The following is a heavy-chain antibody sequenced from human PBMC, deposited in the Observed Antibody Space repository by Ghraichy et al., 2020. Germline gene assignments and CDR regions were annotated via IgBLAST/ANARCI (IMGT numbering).Heavy chain of an antibody. CDR2: ISYDGSNK. V-gene: IGHV3-30-3*01. CDR1: GFTFSSYA. J-gene: IGHJ6*02. D-gene: IGHD3-22*01. Sequence: GGSLRLSCAASGFTFSSYAMHWVRQAPGKGLEWVAVISYDGSNKYYADSVKGRFTISRDNSKNTLYLQMNSLRAEDTAVYYCARATHSYDEGYYGMDVWGQGTTVTVSS. CDR3: ARATHSYDEGYYGMDV.